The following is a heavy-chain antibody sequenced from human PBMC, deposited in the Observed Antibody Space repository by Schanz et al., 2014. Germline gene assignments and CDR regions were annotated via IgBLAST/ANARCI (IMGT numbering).Heavy chain of an antibody. CDR1: GYTFTEYT. V-gene: IGHV1-3*01. CDR2: INSANGNT. Sequence: QVQLVQSGPEAEKPGASVKVSCKTSGYTFTEYTMYWLRQAPGQRLEWMGWINSANGNTKYSHRFQGRVTITRDTSTSTAYMELRNLRSDDTAVYYCARAKRFGDMDVWGQGTTVTVSS. J-gene: IGHJ6*02. D-gene: IGHD3-10*01. CDR3: ARAKRFGDMDV.